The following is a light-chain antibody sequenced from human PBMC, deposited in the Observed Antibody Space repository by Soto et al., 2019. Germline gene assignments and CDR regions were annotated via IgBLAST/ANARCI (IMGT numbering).Light chain of an antibody. J-gene: IGKJ1*01. CDR3: QQYNNWPQT. V-gene: IGKV3-15*01. CDR1: QSVSNN. Sequence: EKVMTQSPATLSVSPGERSTLSCRASQSVSNNLAWYQQKPGQSPRLLIYAASTRATGIPARFSGSGSGTEFTLTISSLQSEDFAVYYCQQYNNWPQTFGQGTKVDIK. CDR2: AAS.